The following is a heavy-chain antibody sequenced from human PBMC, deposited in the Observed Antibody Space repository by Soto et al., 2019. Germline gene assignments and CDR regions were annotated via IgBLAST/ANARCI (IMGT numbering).Heavy chain of an antibody. D-gene: IGHD6-19*01. Sequence: SETLSLTCAVYGGSFSGYYWSWIRQPPGKGLEWIGEINHSGSTNYNPSLKSRVTISVDTSKNQFSLKLSSVTAADTAVYYCARLVSSGWPNHDYWGQGTLVTVSS. V-gene: IGHV4-34*01. CDR1: GGSFSGYY. CDR3: ARLVSSGWPNHDY. CDR2: INHSGST. J-gene: IGHJ4*02.